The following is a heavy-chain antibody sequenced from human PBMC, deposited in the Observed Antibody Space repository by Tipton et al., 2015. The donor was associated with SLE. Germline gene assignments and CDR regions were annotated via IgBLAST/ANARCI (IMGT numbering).Heavy chain of an antibody. CDR2: INHSGST. Sequence: TLSLTCAVYGGSFSGYYWSWIRQPPGKGLEWIGEINHSGSTNYNPSLKSRVTISVDTSKNQFSLKLSSVTAADTAVYYCGRDQVGVVDFDYWSQGTLVTVSS. V-gene: IGHV4-34*01. D-gene: IGHD2-15*01. CDR3: GRDQVGVVDFDY. CDR1: GGSFSGYY. J-gene: IGHJ4*02.